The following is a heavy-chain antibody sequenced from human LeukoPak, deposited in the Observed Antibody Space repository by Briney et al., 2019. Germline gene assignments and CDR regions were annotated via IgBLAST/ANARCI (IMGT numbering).Heavy chain of an antibody. CDR3: ARDLFARYFDWLSPHDAFDI. V-gene: IGHV4-34*01. CDR1: GGSFSGYY. Sequence: PSETLSLTCAVYGGSFSGYYWSWIRQPPGKGLEWIGEINDSGSTNYNPSLKSRVTISVDTSKNQFSLKLSSVTAADTAVYYCARDLFARYFDWLSPHDAFDIWGQGTMVTVSS. J-gene: IGHJ3*02. D-gene: IGHD3-9*01. CDR2: INDSGST.